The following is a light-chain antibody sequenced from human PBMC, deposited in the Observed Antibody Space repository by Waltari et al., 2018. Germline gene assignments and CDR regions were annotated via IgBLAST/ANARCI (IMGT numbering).Light chain of an antibody. CDR2: DAS. CDR1: QSVSSY. CDR3: QQRSNWHALT. J-gene: IGKJ4*01. V-gene: IGKV3-11*01. Sequence: EIVLTQSPTTLSLSPGERATLSCRASQSVSSYLAWYQQKPGQAPRRLIYDASNRAPGIPARVSGSGSGTDFTLTISSLEPEDFAVYYCQQRSNWHALTFGGGTKVEIK.